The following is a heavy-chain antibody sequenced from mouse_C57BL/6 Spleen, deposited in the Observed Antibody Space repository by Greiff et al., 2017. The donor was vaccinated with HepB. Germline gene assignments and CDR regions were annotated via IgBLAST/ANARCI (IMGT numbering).Heavy chain of an antibody. J-gene: IGHJ1*03. CDR2: ISYSGST. CDR3: ARGSGIYDGYLWYFDV. V-gene: IGHV3-1*01. Sequence: VQLQQSGPGMVKPSQSLSLTCTVTGYSITSGYDWHWIRHFPGNKLEWMGYISYSGSTNYNPSLKSRISITHDTSKNHFFLKLNSVTTEDTATYDCARGSGIYDGYLWYFDVWGTGTTVTVSS. CDR1: GYSITSGYD. D-gene: IGHD2-3*01.